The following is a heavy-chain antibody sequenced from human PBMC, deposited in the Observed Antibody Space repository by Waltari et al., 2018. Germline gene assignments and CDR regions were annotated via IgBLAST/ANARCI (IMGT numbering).Heavy chain of an antibody. V-gene: IGHV4-38-2*01. CDR1: GYSISSGYY. J-gene: IGHJ4*02. D-gene: IGHD6-13*01. Sequence: QVQLQDSGPGLVKPSETLSLTCAVSGYSISSGYYWGWIRQPPGKGLEWIGRIYNSGSTYCTPSLKRRVTISVDTSKNQFSLKLSSVTAADTAVYYCARQQQLAEQDYWGQGTLVTVSS. CDR3: ARQQQLAEQDY. CDR2: IYNSGST.